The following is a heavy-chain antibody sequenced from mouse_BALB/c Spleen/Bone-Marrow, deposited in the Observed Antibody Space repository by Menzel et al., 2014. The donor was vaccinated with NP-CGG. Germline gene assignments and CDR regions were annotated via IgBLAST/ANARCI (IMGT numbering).Heavy chain of an antibody. J-gene: IGHJ4*01. D-gene: IGHD2-3*01. V-gene: IGHV1-69*02. CDR3: ARALGDGYYYAMDY. CDR1: GYTFTSYW. CDR2: IDPSDSET. Sequence: QVQLQQSGAELVKPGAPVKLSCKASGYTFTSYWMNWVKQRPGRGVEWIGRIDPSDSETHYNQKFKDKTTLTVDKSSSTAYIQLSSLTSEDSAVYYCARALGDGYYYAMDYWGQGTSVTVSS.